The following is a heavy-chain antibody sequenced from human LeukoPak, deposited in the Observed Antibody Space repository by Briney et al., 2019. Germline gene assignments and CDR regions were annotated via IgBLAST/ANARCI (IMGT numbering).Heavy chain of an antibody. CDR2: IYYSGST. Sequence: PSQTLSLTCTVSGGSISSGGYYWSWIRQHPGEGLEWIGYIYYSGSTYYHPSLKSRVTISVDTSKNQFSLKLSSVTAADTAVYYCAREGDYYFDYWGQGTLVTVSS. V-gene: IGHV4-31*03. CDR1: GGSISSGGYY. CDR3: AREGDYYFDY. J-gene: IGHJ4*02. D-gene: IGHD3-16*01.